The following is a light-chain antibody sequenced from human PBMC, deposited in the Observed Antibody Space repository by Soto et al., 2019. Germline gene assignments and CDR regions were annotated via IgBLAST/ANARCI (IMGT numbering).Light chain of an antibody. V-gene: IGLV1-40*01. CDR3: QSYDGSLNGVV. J-gene: IGLJ2*01. CDR1: SSNIGAGYD. CDR2: GNN. Sequence: QSVLTQPPSVSGAPGQRVTISCTGSSSNIGAGYDVHWYQQLPGTAPKLLIYGNNNRPSGVPDRFSGSKSGTSASLAITGLQDEDEADYYCQSYDGSLNGVVFGGGTKLTVL.